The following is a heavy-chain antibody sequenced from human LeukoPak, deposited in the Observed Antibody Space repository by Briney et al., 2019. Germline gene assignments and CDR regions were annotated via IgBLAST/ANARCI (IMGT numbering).Heavy chain of an antibody. CDR2: ISAGGDNT. CDR1: GFSFRSYG. V-gene: IGHV3-23*01. Sequence: SGGSLRLSCVGSGFSFRSYGMGWVRQAPGKGLEWVSSISAGGDNTYYADSVKGRLAISRDNSKSMLFLQMNSLRVEDTAVYYCALDGRLGESLRWGQGTLVTVSS. J-gene: IGHJ4*02. CDR3: ALDGRLGESLR. D-gene: IGHD3-16*01.